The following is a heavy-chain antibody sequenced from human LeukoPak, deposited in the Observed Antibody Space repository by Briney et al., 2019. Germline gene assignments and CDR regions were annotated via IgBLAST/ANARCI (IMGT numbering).Heavy chain of an antibody. CDR3: ATSNYYDSSAKYAFDI. D-gene: IGHD3-22*01. V-gene: IGHV1-24*01. CDR1: GYTLTELS. Sequence: ASVKVSCKVSGYTLTELSMHWARQAPGKGLEWMGGFDPEDGETIYAQKFQGRVTMTEDTSTDTAYMELSSLRSEDTAVYYCATSNYYDSSAKYAFDIWGQGTMVTVSS. J-gene: IGHJ3*02. CDR2: FDPEDGET.